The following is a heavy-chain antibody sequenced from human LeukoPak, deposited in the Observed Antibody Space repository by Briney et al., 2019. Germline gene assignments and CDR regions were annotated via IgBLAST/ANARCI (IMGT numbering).Heavy chain of an antibody. CDR1: GFTFNKYN. Sequence: PGGSLILSCAASGFTFNKYNMNWVRQAPGKGLEWVSSISSSSSYIYYADSVKGRFTISRDNAKNSLYLQMNSLGAEDTAVYYCATMPPSGAHNSLDHWGQGTLVTVSS. CDR2: ISSSSSYI. V-gene: IGHV3-21*01. D-gene: IGHD2-2*01. J-gene: IGHJ4*02. CDR3: ATMPPSGAHNSLDH.